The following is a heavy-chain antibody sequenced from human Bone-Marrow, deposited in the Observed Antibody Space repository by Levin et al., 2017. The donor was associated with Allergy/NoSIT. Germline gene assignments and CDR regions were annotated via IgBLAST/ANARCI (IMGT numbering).Heavy chain of an antibody. CDR3: ARDAPYYDMLTGSFDY. CDR2: ISSSSSYT. CDR1: GFTFSDYY. V-gene: IGHV3-11*05. D-gene: IGHD3-9*01. Sequence: GGSLRLSCAASGFTFSDYYMSWIRQAPGKGLEWVSYISSSSSYTNYADSVKGRFTISRDNAKNSLYLQMNSLRAEDTAVYYCARDAPYYDMLTGSFDYWGQGTLVTVSS. J-gene: IGHJ4*02.